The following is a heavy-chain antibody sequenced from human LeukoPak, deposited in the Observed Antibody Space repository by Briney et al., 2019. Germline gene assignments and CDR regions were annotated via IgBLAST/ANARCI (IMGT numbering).Heavy chain of an antibody. CDR3: AGRTSGFASDY. CDR1: GGSISSTNW. D-gene: IGHD3-3*01. J-gene: IGHJ4*02. Sequence: PSETLSLTCAVSGGSISSTNWWTWVRQPPGKGLEWIGEIYHSGSTDYNPSLESRVTISVDKSKNQFSLKLSSVTAADTAVYYCAGRTSGFASDYWGQGTLVTVSS. CDR2: IYHSGST. V-gene: IGHV4-4*02.